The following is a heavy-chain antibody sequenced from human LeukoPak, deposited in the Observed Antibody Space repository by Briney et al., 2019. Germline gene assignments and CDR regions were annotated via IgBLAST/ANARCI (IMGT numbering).Heavy chain of an antibody. D-gene: IGHD2-2*01. Sequence: SETLSLTCTVSGGSISSYYWSWIRQPPGKGLEWIGYIYYSGSTNYNPSLKSRVTISVDTSKDQSSLKLSSVTAADTAVYYCARDRTYCSSTSCYESLGFDPWGQGTLVTVSS. J-gene: IGHJ5*02. CDR3: ARDRTYCSSTSCYESLGFDP. V-gene: IGHV4-59*01. CDR2: IYYSGST. CDR1: GGSISSYY.